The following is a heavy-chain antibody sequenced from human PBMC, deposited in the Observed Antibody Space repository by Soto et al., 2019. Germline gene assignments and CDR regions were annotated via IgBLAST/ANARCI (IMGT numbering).Heavy chain of an antibody. Sequence: SETLSLTCTVSGGSVSSGSYYWSWIRQPPGKGLEWIGYIYYSGSTNYNPSLKSRVTISVDTSKNQFSLKLSSVTAADTAVYYCAREVIVVAPNWFDPWGQGTLVTVSS. D-gene: IGHD3-22*01. V-gene: IGHV4-61*01. CDR1: GGSVSSGSYY. CDR3: AREVIVVAPNWFDP. CDR2: IYYSGST. J-gene: IGHJ5*02.